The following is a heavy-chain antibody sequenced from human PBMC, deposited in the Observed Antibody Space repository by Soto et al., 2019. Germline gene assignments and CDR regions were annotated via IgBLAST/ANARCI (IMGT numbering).Heavy chain of an antibody. CDR3: AKMSYNTVDV. V-gene: IGHV4-59*08. J-gene: IGHJ6*02. D-gene: IGHD1-20*01. Sequence: SETLSLTCTVSGGSISSYYWSWIRQPPGKGLEWIGYIYYSGSTNYNPSLKSRVTISLDTSKKQFSLNLNSVTAADTAIYYCAKMSYNTVDVWGQGTTVTVSS. CDR2: IYYSGST. CDR1: GGSISSYY.